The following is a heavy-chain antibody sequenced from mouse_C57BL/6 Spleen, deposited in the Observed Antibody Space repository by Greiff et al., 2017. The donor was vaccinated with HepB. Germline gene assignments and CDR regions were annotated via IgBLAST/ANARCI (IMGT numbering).Heavy chain of an antibody. J-gene: IGHJ3*01. V-gene: IGHV1-9*01. CDR1: GYTFTGYW. D-gene: IGHD2-1*01. CDR3: ARKGNYDWFAY. Sequence: QVQLQQSGAELMKPGASVKLSCKATGYTFTGYWIEWVKQRPGHGLEWIGEILPGSSSTNYNEKFKGKATFTADTSSNTAYMQLSSLTTEDSAIYYCARKGNYDWFAYWGQGTLVTVSA. CDR2: ILPGSSST.